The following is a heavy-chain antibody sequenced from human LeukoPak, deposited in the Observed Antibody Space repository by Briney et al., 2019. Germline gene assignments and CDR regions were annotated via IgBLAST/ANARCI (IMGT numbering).Heavy chain of an antibody. CDR2: FDPEDGET. V-gene: IGHV1-24*01. D-gene: IGHD3-22*01. J-gene: IGHJ4*02. CDR1: GYTITGLS. Sequence: ASVKVSCKVSGYTITGLSMHWVRQAPGKGLEWMGGFDPEDGETIYAQKFQGRVTMTEDTSTDTAYMELSSLRSEDTAVYYCATIDGHYDSSGYWGQGTLVIVSS. CDR3: ATIDGHYDSSGY.